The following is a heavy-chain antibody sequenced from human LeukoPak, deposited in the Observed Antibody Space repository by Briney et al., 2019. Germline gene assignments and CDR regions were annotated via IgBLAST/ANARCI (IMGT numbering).Heavy chain of an antibody. J-gene: IGHJ3*02. V-gene: IGHV4-61*02. CDR1: GGSISSGSYY. D-gene: IGHD3-22*01. CDR2: IYTSGNT. Sequence: SETLSLTCTVSGGSISSGSYYWSWIRQPAGKGLEWIGRIYTSGNTNYNPSLKSRVTISVDTSKNQFSLKLSSVTAADTAVYYCARDSSGYYPRAFDIWGQGTMVTVSS. CDR3: ARDSSGYYPRAFDI.